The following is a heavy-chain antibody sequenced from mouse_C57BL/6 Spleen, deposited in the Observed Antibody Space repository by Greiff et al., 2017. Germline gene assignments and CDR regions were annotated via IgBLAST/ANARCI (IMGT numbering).Heavy chain of an antibody. CDR3: ARPNYYGNYVGYFDV. CDR1: GFTFSSYG. D-gene: IGHD2-1*01. Sequence: EVQLVESGGDLVKPGGSLKLSCAASGFTFSSYGMSWVRQTPDKRLEWVATISSGGSYTYYPDNAKNTLYLQMSSLKSEDTAMYYCARPNYYGNYVGYFDVWGTGTTVTVSS. CDR2: ISSGGSYT. J-gene: IGHJ1*03. V-gene: IGHV5-6*01.